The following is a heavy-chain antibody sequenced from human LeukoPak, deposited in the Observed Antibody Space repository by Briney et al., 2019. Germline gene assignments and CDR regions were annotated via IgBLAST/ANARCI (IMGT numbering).Heavy chain of an antibody. CDR2: IKQDGSEK. CDR3: ARAPDDGSGSYYIDY. J-gene: IGHJ4*02. CDR1: GFTFSSYW. Sequence: PGGSLRPSCAASGFTFSSYWMSWVRQAPGKGLEWVANIKQDGSEKYYVDSVKGRFTISRDNSKNTLYLQMNSLRAEDTAVYYCARAPDDGSGSYYIDYWGQGTLVTVSS. V-gene: IGHV3-7*01. D-gene: IGHD3-10*01.